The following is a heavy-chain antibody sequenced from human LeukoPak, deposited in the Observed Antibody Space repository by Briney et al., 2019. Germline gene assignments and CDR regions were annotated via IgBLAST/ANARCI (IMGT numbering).Heavy chain of an antibody. CDR1: GGSFTGYY. V-gene: IGHV4-34*01. CDR3: ARDLAAASDY. D-gene: IGHD6-13*01. Sequence: SETLSLTCAVYGGSFTGYYWSWLRQPPGKGLEWVGEINHSGSTNYNPSLKSRVTISVDTSKNQFSLKLGTAAATAMAVYSNARDLAAASDYWGQGTLVTVSS. J-gene: IGHJ4*02. CDR2: INHSGST.